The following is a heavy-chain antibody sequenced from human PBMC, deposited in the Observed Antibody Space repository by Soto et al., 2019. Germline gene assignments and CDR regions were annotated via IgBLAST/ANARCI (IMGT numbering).Heavy chain of an antibody. D-gene: IGHD3-3*01. CDR2: TYYRSKWYN. Sequence: SQTLSLTCAISGDSVSSNSAAWDWARQSPSRGLEWLGRTYYRSKWYNDYAVSVRGRITISPDTSKNQFSLQMSSVTPEDTAVYYCANMDDSWGQGTLVTVSS. CDR1: GDSVSSNSAA. CDR3: ANMDDS. J-gene: IGHJ4*02. V-gene: IGHV6-1*01.